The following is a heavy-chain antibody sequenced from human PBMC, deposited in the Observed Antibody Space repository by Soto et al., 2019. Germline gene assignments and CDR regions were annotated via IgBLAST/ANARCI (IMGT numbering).Heavy chain of an antibody. J-gene: IGHJ6*02. CDR1: GFTFSSYA. V-gene: IGHV3-30*04. CDR3: AKDSMGDYYGMDV. D-gene: IGHD1-26*01. Sequence: GGSLRLSCAASGFTFSSYAMHWVRQAPGKGLEWVAVISFDGSKKYYADSVKGRFTISRDNSKNTLFLQMNSLRAEDTAVYYCAKDSMGDYYGMDVWGQGTTVTVSS. CDR2: ISFDGSKK.